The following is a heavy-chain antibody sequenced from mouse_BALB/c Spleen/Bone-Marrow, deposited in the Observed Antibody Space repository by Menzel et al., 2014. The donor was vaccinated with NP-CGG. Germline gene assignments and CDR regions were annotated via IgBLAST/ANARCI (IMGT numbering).Heavy chain of an antibody. CDR2: INPDSSTI. Sequence: EVQGVESGGGLVQPGGSLKLSCAASGFDFSRYWMSWARQAPGKGLEWIGEINPDSSTINYTPSRKDKFIISRDNAKNTLYLQMGKVRSEDTALYYCARLSYYGRFAYWGQGTLVTVSA. J-gene: IGHJ3*01. V-gene: IGHV4-1*02. CDR3: ARLSYYGRFAY. D-gene: IGHD1-1*01. CDR1: GFDFSRYW.